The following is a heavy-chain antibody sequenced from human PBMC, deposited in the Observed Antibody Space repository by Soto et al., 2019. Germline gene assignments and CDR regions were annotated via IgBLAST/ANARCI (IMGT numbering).Heavy chain of an antibody. CDR1: GGSISSSSYY. Sequence: QLLESGPGLVKPSETLSLTCTVSGGSISSSSYYWGWIRQPPGKGLEWIGSIYYSGSTYYNPSLKSRVTISVDTSKNQFSLKLSSVTAADTAVYYCARRLSTVVTPRDWYFDLWGRGTLVTVSS. CDR3: ARRLSTVVTPRDWYFDL. J-gene: IGHJ2*01. V-gene: IGHV4-39*01. CDR2: IYYSGST. D-gene: IGHD2-15*01.